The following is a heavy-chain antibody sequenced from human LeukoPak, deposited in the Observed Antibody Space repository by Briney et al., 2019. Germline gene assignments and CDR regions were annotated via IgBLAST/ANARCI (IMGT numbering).Heavy chain of an antibody. Sequence: GGSLRLSCAASGFTFSSYEMNWVRQAPGKGLEWVSYISSSGSTIYYADSVKGRFTISRDNAKNSLYLQMNSLRDEDTAVYYCARDGTSGTYYDYIDYWGQGALVTVSS. CDR1: GFTFSSYE. J-gene: IGHJ4*02. CDR3: ARDGTSGTYYDYIDY. D-gene: IGHD3-10*01. CDR2: ISSSGSTI. V-gene: IGHV3-48*03.